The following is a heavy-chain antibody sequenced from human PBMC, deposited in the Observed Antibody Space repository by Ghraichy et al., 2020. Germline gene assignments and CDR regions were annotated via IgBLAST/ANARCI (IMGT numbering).Heavy chain of an antibody. D-gene: IGHD5-12*01. CDR1: GFTFSSHA. CDR2: ISGSGGST. CDR3: AKGPYVRYTGYDQSIDY. Sequence: GGYLRLFCAASGFTFSSHALSWVRQAPGKGLEWVSGISGSGGSTYYADSVKGRFTISRDNSKNTLYLQMNSLRAEDTAVYYCAKGPYVRYTGYDQSIDYWGQGTLVTVSS. V-gene: IGHV3-23*01. J-gene: IGHJ4*02.